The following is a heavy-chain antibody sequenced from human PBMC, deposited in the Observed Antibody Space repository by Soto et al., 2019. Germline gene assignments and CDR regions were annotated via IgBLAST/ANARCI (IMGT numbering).Heavy chain of an antibody. CDR3: ARHGMDYYDSSGYYYSPYYFDY. D-gene: IGHD3-22*01. J-gene: IGHJ4*02. V-gene: IGHV4-34*01. CDR1: GGSFSGYY. Sequence: PSETLSLTCAVYGGSFSGYYWSWIRQPPGKGLEWIGEINHSGSTYYNPSLKSRVTISVDTSKNQFSLKLSSVTAADTAVYYCARHGMDYYDSSGYYYSPYYFDYWGQGTLVTVSS. CDR2: INHSGST.